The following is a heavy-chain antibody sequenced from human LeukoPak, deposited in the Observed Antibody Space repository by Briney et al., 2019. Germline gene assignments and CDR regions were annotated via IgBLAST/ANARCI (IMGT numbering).Heavy chain of an antibody. Sequence: GGSLRLSCAASGFTFGTYAMTWVRQAPGMGLEWVSTILNNGVSIYHADSVKGRFTISRDNSRNTLHLRMNSLRAEDTAVYYCAKGGGRPLDDAFDVWGQGTMVTVSS. CDR2: ILNNGVSI. V-gene: IGHV3-23*01. CDR1: GFTFGTYA. J-gene: IGHJ3*01. CDR3: AKGGGRPLDDAFDV.